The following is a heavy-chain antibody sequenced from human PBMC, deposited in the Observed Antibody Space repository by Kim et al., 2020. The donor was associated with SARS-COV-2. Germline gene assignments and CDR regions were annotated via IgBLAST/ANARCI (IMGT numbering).Heavy chain of an antibody. CDR2: INHSGST. Sequence: SETLSLTCAVYGGSFSGYYWSWIRQPPGKGLEWIGEINHSGSTNYNPSLKSRVTISVDTSKNQFSLKLSSVTAADTAVYYCARGIGYYGSGSYYSYYYYYMDVWGKGTTVTVSS. D-gene: IGHD3-10*01. CDR1: GGSFSGYY. CDR3: ARGIGYYGSGSYYSYYYYYMDV. J-gene: IGHJ6*03. V-gene: IGHV4-34*01.